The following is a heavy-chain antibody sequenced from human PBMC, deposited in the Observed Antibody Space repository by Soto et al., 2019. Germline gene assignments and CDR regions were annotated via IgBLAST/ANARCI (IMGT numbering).Heavy chain of an antibody. CDR3: TKSADSAGWGVDF. Sequence: VGLLRLWCGAAGGMCDAYGGSWVRQAPGKVLEWVSYISPGGDRIYYAESLKGRITISRDNARNSLSLQMNILSDEDTAVYYCTKSADSAGWGVDFWGQRTPVPVS. CDR1: GGMCDAYG. J-gene: IGHJ4*02. V-gene: IGHV3-48*02. D-gene: IGHD6-19*01. CDR2: ISPGGDRI.